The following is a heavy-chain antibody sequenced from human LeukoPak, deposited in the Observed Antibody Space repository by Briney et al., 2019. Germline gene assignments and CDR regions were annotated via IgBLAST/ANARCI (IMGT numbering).Heavy chain of an antibody. V-gene: IGHV3-23*01. CDR3: AKGNYYDSSGTIDY. J-gene: IGHJ4*02. CDR2: ISGSGGST. D-gene: IGHD3-22*01. CDR1: GFTFSSYA. Sequence: PGGSLRLSCAASGFTFSSYAMSWVRQAPGKGLEWVSAISGSGGSTYYADSVKGRVTISRDNSKNTLYLQMNSLRAEDTAVYYCAKGNYYDSSGTIDYWGQGTLVTVSS.